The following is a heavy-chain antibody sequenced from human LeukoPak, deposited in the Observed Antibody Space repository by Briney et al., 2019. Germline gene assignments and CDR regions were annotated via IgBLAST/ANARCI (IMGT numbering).Heavy chain of an antibody. CDR1: GYTFPSYF. J-gene: IGHJ4*02. CDR2: IYPTGGST. V-gene: IGHV1-46*01. CDR3: ARTAARRFDY. D-gene: IGHD6-6*01. Sequence: ASVKVSCKASGYTFPSYFMHWVRQAPGQGLEWMGIIYPTGGSTTYAQKFQGRVTMTRDTSTSTVYMELSSLRSDDTAVYYCARTAARRFDYWGQGTLVTGSS.